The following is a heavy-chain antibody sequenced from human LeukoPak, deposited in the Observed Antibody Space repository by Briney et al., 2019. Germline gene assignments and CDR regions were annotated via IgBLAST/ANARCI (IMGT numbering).Heavy chain of an antibody. Sequence: GGSLRLSCTASGFTVGNNYMNWVRQAPGKGLEWVSLIYSGGSTYYADSVKGRFTISRDNSKNTLYLQMSSLRVEDTAVYYCARDPPGIAASVSGGWGQGTLVTVSS. CDR1: GFTVGNNY. J-gene: IGHJ1*01. CDR3: ARDPPGIAASVSGG. V-gene: IGHV3-53*01. CDR2: IYSGGST. D-gene: IGHD6-13*01.